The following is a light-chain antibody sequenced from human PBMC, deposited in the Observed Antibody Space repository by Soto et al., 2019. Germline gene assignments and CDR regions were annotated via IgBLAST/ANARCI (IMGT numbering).Light chain of an antibody. Sequence: EIVMTQSPATLSVSPGERATLSCRASPSVSSNLAWYQQKPGQAPRLRIYGASTRATGIPARSSGSGSGTEFTLTISSLQSEHFAVYYCQQYNNWSPRGTFAQETKVGIK. V-gene: IGKV3-15*01. CDR2: GAS. CDR3: QQYNNWSPRGT. CDR1: PSVSSN. J-gene: IGKJ1*01.